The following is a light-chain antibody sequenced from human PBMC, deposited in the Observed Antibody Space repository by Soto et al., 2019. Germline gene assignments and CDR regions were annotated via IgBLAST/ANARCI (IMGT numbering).Light chain of an antibody. Sequence: DIQMTQSPSTLSASVGDRVTITCRASQNIKTWLAWYQQKPGKAPILLIYDASTLESGAPSRFSGSGSGTEFALTISSLQPDDFATYYCQQYDDYVFTFCPGTKVEIK. V-gene: IGKV1-5*01. J-gene: IGKJ3*01. CDR1: QNIKTW. CDR2: DAS. CDR3: QQYDDYVFT.